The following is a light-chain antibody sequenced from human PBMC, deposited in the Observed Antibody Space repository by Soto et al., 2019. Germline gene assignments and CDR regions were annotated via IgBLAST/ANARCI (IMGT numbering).Light chain of an antibody. CDR1: QSISSW. V-gene: IGKV1-5*01. CDR3: QQYNSYSRLT. CDR2: DAS. J-gene: IGKJ4*01. Sequence: DIQMTQSPSTLSASVGDRVTITCRASQSISSWLAWYQQKPGKAPKLLIYDASSLESGVPSRFSGSGSGTEFTLTISSLQPDDFATYYCQQYNSYSRLTFGGGSKVDIK.